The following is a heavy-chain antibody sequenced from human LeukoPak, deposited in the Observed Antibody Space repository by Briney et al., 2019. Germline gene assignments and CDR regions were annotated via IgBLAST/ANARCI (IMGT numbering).Heavy chain of an antibody. D-gene: IGHD1-26*01. J-gene: IGHJ6*03. Sequence: SETLSLTCTVSGGSISSHYWSWIRQPAGKGLEWIGRIYTSGSTNYNPSLKSRVTMSVGTSKNQFSLKLSSVTAADTAVYYCARSSGSFMYYYYMDVWGKGTTVTVSS. CDR1: GGSISSHY. CDR3: ARSSGSFMYYYYMDV. V-gene: IGHV4-4*07. CDR2: IYTSGST.